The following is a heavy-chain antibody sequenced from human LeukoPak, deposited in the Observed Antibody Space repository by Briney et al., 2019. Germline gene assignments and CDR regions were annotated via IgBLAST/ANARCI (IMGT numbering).Heavy chain of an antibody. CDR2: IYYSGST. V-gene: IGHV4-30-4*08. D-gene: IGHD2-2*01. CDR3: ARGNCSSTSCYQEFDY. J-gene: IGHJ4*02. Sequence: SETLSLTCTVSGGSISSGDYYWSWTRHPPGKGLEWIGYIYYSGSTYYNPSLKSRVTISVDTSKNQFYLKLSSVTAADTAVYYCARGNCSSTSCYQEFDYWGQGTLVTVSS. CDR1: GGSISSGDYY.